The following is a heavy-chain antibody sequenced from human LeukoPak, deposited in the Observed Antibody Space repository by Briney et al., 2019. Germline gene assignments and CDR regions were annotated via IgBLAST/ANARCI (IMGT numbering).Heavy chain of an antibody. CDR2: ISSGSSAI. CDR1: GFTFTNAW. V-gene: IGHV3-21*01. CDR3: AKDPRGYSYGNDY. J-gene: IGHJ4*02. D-gene: IGHD5-18*01. Sequence: PGGSLRLSCAASGFTFTNAWMSWVRQAPGKGLEWVSIISSGSSAIFSADALKGRFTISRDDAKNLLYLDMNSLRAEDTAVYYCAKDPRGYSYGNDYWGQGTLVTVSS.